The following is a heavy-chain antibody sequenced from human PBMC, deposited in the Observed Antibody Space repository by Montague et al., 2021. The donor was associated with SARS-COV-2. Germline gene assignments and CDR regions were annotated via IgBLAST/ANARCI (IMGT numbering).Heavy chain of an antibody. Sequence: SLRLSCAASGFTFDDYAMYWVRQAPGKGLEWVSGISWESGSVGYADSVKGRFTISRDNAKNSLYLQMNSLRAEDTALYYCAKVAYGSGSYYGPLDSWGQGTLVTVSS. CDR1: GFTFDDYA. J-gene: IGHJ4*02. V-gene: IGHV3-9*01. CDR2: ISWESGSV. CDR3: AKVAYGSGSYYGPLDS. D-gene: IGHD3-10*01.